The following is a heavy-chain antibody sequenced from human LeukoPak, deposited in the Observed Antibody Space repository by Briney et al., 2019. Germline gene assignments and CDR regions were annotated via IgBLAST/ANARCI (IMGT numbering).Heavy chain of an antibody. Sequence: PGGSLRLSCAASGFTFSSIWMSWVRQAPGKGLEWVVNIKQDGSEKYYVDSGKGRFTISRDNAKNSLYLQMNSLRAEDTAVYYCARDGYGQWLVTGNDAFDIWGQGTMVTVSS. CDR3: ARDGYGQWLVTGNDAFDI. CDR2: IKQDGSEK. V-gene: IGHV3-7*01. J-gene: IGHJ3*02. CDR1: GFTFSSIW. D-gene: IGHD6-19*01.